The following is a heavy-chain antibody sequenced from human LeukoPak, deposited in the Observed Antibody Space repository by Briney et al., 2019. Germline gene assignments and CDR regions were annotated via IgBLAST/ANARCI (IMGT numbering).Heavy chain of an antibody. CDR2: IKQDGSDK. V-gene: IGHV3-7*03. CDR1: GFTFSAYW. CDR3: ARKTAVGSYFDY. D-gene: IGHD3-10*01. Sequence: PGGSLRLSCAASGFTFSAYWMSWVRQAPGKGLEWVANIKQDGSDKYYVDSVKGRFTISRDNAKNSLYLQMNSLRAEDTAVYHCARKTAVGSYFDYWGQGTPVTVSS. J-gene: IGHJ4*02.